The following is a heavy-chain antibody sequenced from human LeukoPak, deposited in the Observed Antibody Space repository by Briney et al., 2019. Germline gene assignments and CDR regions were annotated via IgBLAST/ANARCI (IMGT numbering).Heavy chain of an antibody. D-gene: IGHD5-18*01. J-gene: IGHJ6*02. CDR3: ARELFGCSYARYGMDV. CDR2: IRYDGSNK. Sequence: GGSLRLSCAASGFTFSSYGMHWVRQAPGKGLEWVAVIRYDGSNKYYADSVKGRFTISRDNSKNTLYLQMNSLRAEDTAVYYCARELFGCSYARYGMDVWGQGTTVTVSS. V-gene: IGHV3-33*01. CDR1: GFTFSSYG.